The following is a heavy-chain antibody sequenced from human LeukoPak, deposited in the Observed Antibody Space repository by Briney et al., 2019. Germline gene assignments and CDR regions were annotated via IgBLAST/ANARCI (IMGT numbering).Heavy chain of an antibody. V-gene: IGHV1-2*02. J-gene: IGHJ4*02. CDR2: INPNSGGT. Sequence: RASVKVSCKASGYTFTGYYMHWVRQAPGQGLEWMGWINPNSGGTNYAQKFQGGVTMTRDTSISTAYMELSRLRSDDTAVYYCAREFDSSGWYGGLDYWGQGTLVTVSS. D-gene: IGHD6-19*01. CDR1: GYTFTGYY. CDR3: AREFDSSGWYGGLDY.